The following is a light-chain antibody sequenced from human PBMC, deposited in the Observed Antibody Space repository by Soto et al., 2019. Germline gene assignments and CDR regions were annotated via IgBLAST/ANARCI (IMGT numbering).Light chain of an antibody. Sequence: EIVMTQSPATLSVSPGERATLSCRASQSVSSNLAWYQQKPGQAPRLLIYGASTRATGIPATFSGSGSGTEFTLTISSLQSEDVAVYYCQQYNNWPPMYTFGQGTKLEIK. V-gene: IGKV3-15*01. J-gene: IGKJ2*01. CDR3: QQYNNWPPMYT. CDR2: GAS. CDR1: QSVSSN.